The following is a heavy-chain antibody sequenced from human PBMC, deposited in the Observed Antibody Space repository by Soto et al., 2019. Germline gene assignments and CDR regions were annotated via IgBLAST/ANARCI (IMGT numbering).Heavy chain of an antibody. CDR3: ARDQEGSGSYYKGDWFDP. CDR2: IYYSGST. D-gene: IGHD3-10*01. Sequence: QVQLQESGPGLVKPSQTLSLTCTVSGGSISSGGYYWSWIRQHPGKGLEWIGYIYYSGSTYYNPSLKSRVTISVDTSKNHFSLKLSSVTAADTAVYYCARDQEGSGSYYKGDWFDPWGQGTLVTVSS. J-gene: IGHJ5*02. CDR1: GGSISSGGYY. V-gene: IGHV4-31*03.